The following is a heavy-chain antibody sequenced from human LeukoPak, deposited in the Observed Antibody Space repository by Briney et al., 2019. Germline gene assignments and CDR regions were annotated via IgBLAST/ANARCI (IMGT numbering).Heavy chain of an antibody. V-gene: IGHV3-53*01. CDR2: MYSDGSA. J-gene: IGHJ4*02. Sequence: PGGSLRLSCAASGFTVSSNYMSWVRQAPGKGLEWVSVMYSDGSAYYADSVKGRFTISRDNSKNRLFLQMNSLRAENTAVYFCARTIAMTGIDYFDQWAREPWSPSP. D-gene: IGHD6-19*01. CDR3: ARTIAMTGIDYFDQ. CDR1: GFTVSSNY.